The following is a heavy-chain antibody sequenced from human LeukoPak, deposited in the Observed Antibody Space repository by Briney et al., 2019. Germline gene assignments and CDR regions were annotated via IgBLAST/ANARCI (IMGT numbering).Heavy chain of an antibody. D-gene: IGHD4-17*01. V-gene: IGHV3-21*01. Sequence: GGSLRLSCAASGFTFSSYSMNWVRQAPGKGLEWVSSISSSSYIYYADSVKGRFTISRDNAKNSLYLQMNSLRAEDTAVYYCARDPYGDYVSFDYWGQGTLVTVSS. J-gene: IGHJ4*02. CDR1: GFTFSSYS. CDR3: ARDPYGDYVSFDY. CDR2: ISSSSYI.